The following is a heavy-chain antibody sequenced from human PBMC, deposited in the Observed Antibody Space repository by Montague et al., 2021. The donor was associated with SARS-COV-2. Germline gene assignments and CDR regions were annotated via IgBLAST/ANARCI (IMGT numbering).Heavy chain of an antibody. Sequence: SETLSLTCSVSGDSITNHYWSWIRQPAGKGLEWIGRMHFTGKTNFSPFFSSRLTMSADTSKNQFSLKLASVTAADTAIYFCARDRFDFGAGRQGTIDFWGQGALVTVSS. CDR3: ARDRFDFGAGRQGTIDF. V-gene: IGHV4-4*07. CDR2: MHFTGKT. D-gene: IGHD3-10*01. J-gene: IGHJ4*02. CDR1: GDSITNHY.